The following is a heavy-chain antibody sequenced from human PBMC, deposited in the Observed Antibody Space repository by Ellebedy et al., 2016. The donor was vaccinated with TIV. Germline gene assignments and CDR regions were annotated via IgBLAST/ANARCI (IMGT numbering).Heavy chain of an antibody. Sequence: ASVKVSCKTSGYSFTSYFMHWVRKAPGQGLEWMGKINPSTGSATHPQKFQGRATMTRDTSTSTVYMDLRSLKSEDTAVYYCARDGTYGMDVWGQGTTVIVSS. CDR1: GYSFTSYF. V-gene: IGHV1-46*01. CDR3: ARDGTYGMDV. CDR2: INPSTGSA. J-gene: IGHJ6*02.